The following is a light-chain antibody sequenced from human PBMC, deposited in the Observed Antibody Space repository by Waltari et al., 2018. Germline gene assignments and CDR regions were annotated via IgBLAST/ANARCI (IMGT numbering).Light chain of an antibody. Sequence: QSALTHPPSAPGSPGQSTTISRTSITTDVAAYDPVFWYQQHPGKAPNLLIYEVTKRPSGVPDRFSGSKSDNTASLAVSGLQAEDEADYYCSSYAGGSSLMFGGGTKLTVL. CDR2: EVT. J-gene: IGLJ3*02. V-gene: IGLV2-8*01. CDR3: SSYAGGSSLM. CDR1: TTDVAAYDP.